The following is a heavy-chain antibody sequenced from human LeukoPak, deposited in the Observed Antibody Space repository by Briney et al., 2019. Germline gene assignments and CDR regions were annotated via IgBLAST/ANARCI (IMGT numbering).Heavy chain of an antibody. CDR2: ISPNSGGT. CDR1: GYTLTELS. J-gene: IGHJ4*02. D-gene: IGHD1-1*01. V-gene: IGHV1-2*06. Sequence: ASVKVSCKVSGYTLTELSMHWVRQAPGQGLEWMGRISPNSGGTNYAQKFQGRVTMTRDTSISTAYMELSRLRSDDTAVYYCARAPPWNDVHWGQGTLVTVSS. CDR3: ARAPPWNDVH.